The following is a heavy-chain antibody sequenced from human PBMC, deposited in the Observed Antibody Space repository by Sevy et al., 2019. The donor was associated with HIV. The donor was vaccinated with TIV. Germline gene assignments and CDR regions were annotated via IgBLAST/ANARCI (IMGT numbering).Heavy chain of an antibody. J-gene: IGHJ4*02. CDR2: IGYDGSKK. D-gene: IGHD2-2*01. Sequence: GGSLRLSCAASGFTFSSYGMHWVRQAPGKGLEWVATIGYDGSKKYYADSVKGRLTISRDNSKNRLYMQMNSLRAEDTAVYFCARAGVPAAIGLDYWGQGTLVTVSS. CDR3: ARAGVPAAIGLDY. CDR1: GFTFSSYG. V-gene: IGHV3-33*01.